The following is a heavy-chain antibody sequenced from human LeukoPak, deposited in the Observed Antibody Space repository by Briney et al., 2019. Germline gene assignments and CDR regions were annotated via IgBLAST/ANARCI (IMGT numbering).Heavy chain of an antibody. CDR2: IKQDGSEK. J-gene: IGHJ5*02. CDR3: ARTGEDYSDNASFGGSGR. D-gene: IGHD3-22*01. V-gene: IGHV3-7*01. CDR1: GFSFGSYW. Sequence: GGSLRLSCAASGFSFGSYWMHWVRQAPGTGLEWVASIKQDGSEKLYGASVRGRFTVSRDNARNSLYLNMKTLRSEDTALYYCARTGEDYSDNASFGGSGRWGQGTLVIVSS.